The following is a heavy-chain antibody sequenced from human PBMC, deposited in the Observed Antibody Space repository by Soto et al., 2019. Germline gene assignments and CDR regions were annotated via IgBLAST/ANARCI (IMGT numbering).Heavy chain of an antibody. J-gene: IGHJ5*02. V-gene: IGHV1-18*01. CDR1: GYTFTSYG. Sequence: ASVKVSCKASGYTFTSYGISWVRQAPGQGLEWMGWISAYNGNTNYAQKLQGRVTMTTDASTSTAYMELRSLRSDDTAVYYCAGDRPLGPQYCSSTSCYGGYNWFDPWGQGTLVTVSS. CDR2: ISAYNGNT. D-gene: IGHD2-2*01. CDR3: AGDRPLGPQYCSSTSCYGGYNWFDP.